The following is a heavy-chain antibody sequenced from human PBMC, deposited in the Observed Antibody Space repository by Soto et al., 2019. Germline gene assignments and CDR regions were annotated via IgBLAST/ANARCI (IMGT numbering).Heavy chain of an antibody. D-gene: IGHD3-22*01. CDR2: ISAGGGTT. V-gene: IGHV3-23*01. Sequence: EVQLLESGGGLVQPGGSLRLSCATSGLTFSTYAMGWVRQAPEEGLEWFSAISAGGGTTYYADSVKGRFTISRDNSKNTLALQMNSLNAEDTAVYYCAMVLSSESYLPGFWGQGTLVTVSS. CDR1: GLTFSTYA. J-gene: IGHJ4*02. CDR3: AMVLSSESYLPGF.